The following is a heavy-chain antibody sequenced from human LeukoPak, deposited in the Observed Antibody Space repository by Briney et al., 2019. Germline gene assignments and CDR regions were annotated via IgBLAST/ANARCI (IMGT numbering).Heavy chain of an antibody. CDR1: GFTFSTYW. J-gene: IGHJ4*02. CDR3: ARAKYYYDSSGYSYYFDY. Sequence: GGSLRLSCAASGFTFSTYWMHWVRQAPGKGLVWVSRINRDGSSTSYADSVKGRFTISRDNAKNTLYLQMNSLRAEDTAVYYCARAKYYYDSSGYSYYFDYWGQGTLVTVSS. CDR2: INRDGSST. V-gene: IGHV3-74*01. D-gene: IGHD3-22*01.